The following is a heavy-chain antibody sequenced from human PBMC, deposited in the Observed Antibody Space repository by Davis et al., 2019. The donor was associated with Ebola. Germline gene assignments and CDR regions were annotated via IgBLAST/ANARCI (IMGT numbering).Heavy chain of an antibody. CDR3: ARDGDGSFDY. CDR2: IYHSGST. CDR1: GGSISSSNW. Sequence: SETLSLTCAVSGGSISSSNWWRWVRPPPGKVLGWIGEIYHSGSTNYNPSPKSRVTISVDKSKNQFSLKLSSVTAADTAVYYCARDGDGSFDYWGQGTLVTVSS. V-gene: IGHV4-4*02. D-gene: IGHD7-27*01. J-gene: IGHJ4*02.